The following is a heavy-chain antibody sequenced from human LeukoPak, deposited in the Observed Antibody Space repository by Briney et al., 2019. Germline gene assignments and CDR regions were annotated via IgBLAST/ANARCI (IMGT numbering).Heavy chain of an antibody. Sequence: SVKVSCMASGYSFTSYGSIWLRQAPGQPRGGTGVISAYNFNTNYAQKPQGRVTMTKDTSTSTAYLELRSLRSDDTGVYYSARGGAVAGDYSSGMDVWGQGTTVTVSS. J-gene: IGHJ6*02. D-gene: IGHD6-19*01. V-gene: IGHV1-18*01. CDR1: GYSFTSYG. CDR2: ISAYNFNT. CDR3: ARGGAVAGDYSSGMDV.